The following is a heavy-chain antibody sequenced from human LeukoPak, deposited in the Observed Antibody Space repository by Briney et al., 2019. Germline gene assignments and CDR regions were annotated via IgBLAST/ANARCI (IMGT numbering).Heavy chain of an antibody. Sequence: GGSLRLSCAASEFTFSYYGMHWVRQAPGKGLEWVAFIRYDESIIYYADSVKGRFTISRDNSKNTLYLQMNSLRAEDTAVYYCAKEGPLGDYWGQGTLVTVSS. CDR1: EFTFSYYG. CDR3: AKEGPLGDY. J-gene: IGHJ4*02. CDR2: IRYDESII. V-gene: IGHV3-30*02.